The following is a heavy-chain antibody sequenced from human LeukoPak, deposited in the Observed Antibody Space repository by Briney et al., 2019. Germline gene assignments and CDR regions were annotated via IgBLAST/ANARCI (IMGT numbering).Heavy chain of an antibody. CDR1: GGSISSYY. CDR3: ARVDPTYYYYYMDV. Sequence: SETLSLTYTVSGGSISSYYWSWIRQPPGKGLEWIGYIYYSGSTNYNPSLKSRVTISVDTSKNQFSLKLSSVTAADTAVYYCARVDPTYYYYYMDVWGKGATVTVSS. V-gene: IGHV4-59*01. J-gene: IGHJ6*03. CDR2: IYYSGST.